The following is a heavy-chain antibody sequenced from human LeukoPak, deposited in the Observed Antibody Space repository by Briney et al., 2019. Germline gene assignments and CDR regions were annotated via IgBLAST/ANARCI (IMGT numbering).Heavy chain of an antibody. CDR1: GFRFGDYW. J-gene: IGHJ4*02. CDR3: STAKFDN. CDR2: IKQDGAEK. V-gene: IGHV3-7*01. Sequence: PGGSLRLSCAASGFRFGDYWMTWARHVPGKGLEWVANIKQDGAEKHYAESVEGRFIISRDNAKNSLYLQMNSLRAEDTAVYYCSTAKFDNWGQGTLVTVSS.